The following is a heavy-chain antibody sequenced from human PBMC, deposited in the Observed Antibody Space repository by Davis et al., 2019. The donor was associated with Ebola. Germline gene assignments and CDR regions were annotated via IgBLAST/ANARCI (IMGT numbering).Heavy chain of an antibody. D-gene: IGHD6-6*01. CDR1: GDTFTCYY. Sequence: ASVQVPCKASGDTFTCYYMKSVRQAPGQGLEWMGWINPNSGGTNYAQKLQGRVTMTTDTSTSTAYMELRSLRSDDTAVYYCARDSQYSSSSTDYWGQGTLVTVSS. CDR3: ARDSQYSSSSTDY. J-gene: IGHJ4*02. CDR2: INPNSGGT. V-gene: IGHV1-2*02.